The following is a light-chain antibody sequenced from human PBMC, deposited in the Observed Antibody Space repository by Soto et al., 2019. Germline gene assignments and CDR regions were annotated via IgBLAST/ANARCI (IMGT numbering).Light chain of an antibody. CDR3: QQYNSYPT. J-gene: IGKJ4*01. V-gene: IGKV1-5*03. CDR2: KSS. CDR1: QSISSW. Sequence: DIQMTQSPSTLSASVGDRVTITCRASQSISSWLAWYQQKPGKAPKLLLYKSSSLESGVPSRFSGSGSGTEFTLTISSLQPDEFATYYCQQYNSYPTFGGGTQVEIK.